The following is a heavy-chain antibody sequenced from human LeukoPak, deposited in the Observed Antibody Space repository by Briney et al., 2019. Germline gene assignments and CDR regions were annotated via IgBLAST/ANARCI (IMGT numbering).Heavy chain of an antibody. CDR1: GFTFTSYA. D-gene: IGHD6-13*01. V-gene: IGHV3-23*01. CDR2: ITGSGDST. Sequence: GGSLRLSCAASGFTFTSYAMSWVRQAPGKGLEWVTTITGSGDSTFYADSVKGRFTISRDNSKNTLYVQMNSLRAEDTAVYYCVKDYGPKQLVFFDSWGQGTLVTVSS. CDR3: VKDYGPKQLVFFDS. J-gene: IGHJ4*02.